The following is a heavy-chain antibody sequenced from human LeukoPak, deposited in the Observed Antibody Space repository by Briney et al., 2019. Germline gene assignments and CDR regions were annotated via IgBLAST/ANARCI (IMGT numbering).Heavy chain of an antibody. V-gene: IGHV3-74*01. CDR1: GFTFSSYW. CDR3: ARDLTNTVMVKALDY. Sequence: GGSLRLSCAASGFTFSSYWMHWVRQAPGKGLVWVSRINSDGSSTSYADSVKGRFTISRDNAKNTLYLQMNSLRAEDTAVYYCARDLTNTVMVKALDYWGQGTLVTVSS. CDR2: INSDGSST. D-gene: IGHD5-18*01. J-gene: IGHJ4*02.